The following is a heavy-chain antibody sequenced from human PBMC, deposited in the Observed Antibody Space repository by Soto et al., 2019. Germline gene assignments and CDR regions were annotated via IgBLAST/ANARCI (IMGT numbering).Heavy chain of an antibody. CDR1: GGTFSSYA. J-gene: IGHJ4*02. CDR3: ASGLAGRPTGSGGASFY. V-gene: IGHV1-69*12. CDR2: IIPIFGTA. Sequence: QVQLVQSGAEVKKPGSSVKVSCKASGGTFSSYAISWVRQAPGQGLEWMGGIIPIFGTANYAQKFQGRVTITADEVKSTGNTDMSSPRTEDTAVYFWASGLAGRPTGSGGASFYWGQGTLVTVSS. D-gene: IGHD3-10*01.